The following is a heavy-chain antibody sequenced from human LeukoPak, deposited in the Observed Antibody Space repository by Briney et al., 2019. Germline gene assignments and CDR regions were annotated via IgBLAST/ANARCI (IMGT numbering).Heavy chain of an antibody. D-gene: IGHD3-22*01. V-gene: IGHV3-30-3*01. CDR3: ARDRVTMIVTYAFDY. J-gene: IGHJ4*02. CDR2: ISYDGSNK. CDR1: GFTFSSYA. Sequence: PGGSLRLSCAASGFTFSSYAMHWVRQAPGKGLEWVAVISYDGSNKYYADSVKGRFTISRDNSKNTLYLQMNSLRAEDTAVYYCARDRVTMIVTYAFDYWGQGTLVTVSS.